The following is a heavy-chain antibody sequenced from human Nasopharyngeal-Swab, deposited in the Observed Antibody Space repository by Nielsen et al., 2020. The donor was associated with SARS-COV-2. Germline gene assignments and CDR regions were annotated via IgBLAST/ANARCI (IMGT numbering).Heavy chain of an antibody. D-gene: IGHD2-15*01. Sequence: GESLKISCAASGFTFTDCWMHWVRQAPGKGLVWVSRINIDGSSTSYADSVKGRFTFSRDNAKNTLYLQMNSLRAEDTAVYYCVRGGVERCSGGSYPPFEYWGQGTLVTVSS. V-gene: IGHV3-74*01. J-gene: IGHJ4*02. CDR2: INIDGSST. CDR1: GFTFTDCW. CDR3: VRGGVERCSGGSYPPFEY.